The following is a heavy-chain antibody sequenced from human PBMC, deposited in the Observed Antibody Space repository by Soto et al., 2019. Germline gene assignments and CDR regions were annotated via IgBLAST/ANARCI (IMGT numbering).Heavy chain of an antibody. CDR2: FDPEDGET. CDR1: GYTLTELS. CDR3: ATSQRGSYEDY. Sequence: AASVKVSCKVSGYTLTELSMHWVRQAPGKGLEWMGGFDPEDGETIYAQKFQGRVTMTEDTSTDTAYKELSSLRPEDTAVYYCATSQRGSYEDYWGQGTLVTVSS. V-gene: IGHV1-24*01. J-gene: IGHJ4*02. D-gene: IGHD1-26*01.